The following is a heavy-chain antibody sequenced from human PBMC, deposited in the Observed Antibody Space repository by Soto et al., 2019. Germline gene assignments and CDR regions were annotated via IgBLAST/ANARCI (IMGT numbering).Heavy chain of an antibody. CDR3: ARDVAYGLIDY. CDR1: GYTFTSYG. V-gene: IGHV1-18*01. D-gene: IGHD4-17*01. CDR2: INAYNGNT. Sequence: QVQLVQSGAEVKKPGASVKVSCKASGYTFTSYGMSWVRQAPGQGLEWMGWINAYNGNTNYAQKFHGRVTMTTYTSTSTASMELRSLRPYDTAVYYCARDVAYGLIDYWGQGTLVSFAS. J-gene: IGHJ4*02.